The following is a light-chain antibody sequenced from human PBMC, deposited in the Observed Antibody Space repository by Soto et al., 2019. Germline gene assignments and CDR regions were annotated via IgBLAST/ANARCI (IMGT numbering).Light chain of an antibody. J-gene: IGKJ1*01. Sequence: EIVMTQSPATLSVSPGERATLSCRASQSVSSNLAWYQQKPGQAPRLLIYGASTRATGIPARFSGSGSGTEFTLTISSLQSEDSATYYCQESYSPFWGTCSQGTKVDIK. CDR2: GAS. CDR3: QESYSPFWGT. CDR1: QSVSSN. V-gene: IGKV3-15*01.